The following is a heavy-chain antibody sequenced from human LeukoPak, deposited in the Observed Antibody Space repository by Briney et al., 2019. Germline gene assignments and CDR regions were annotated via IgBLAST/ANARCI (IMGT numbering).Heavy chain of an antibody. V-gene: IGHV3-74*01. J-gene: IGHJ3*02. D-gene: IGHD2-21*02. CDR3: ARPVAYCGGDCLYAFDI. CDR2: INSDGSST. Sequence: PGGSLRLSCAASGFTFSSYWMHWVRQAPGKGLVWVSRINSDGSSTSYADSVKGRFTISRDNAKSTLYLQMNSLRAEDTAVYYCARPVAYCGGDCLYAFDIWGQGTMVTVSS. CDR1: GFTFSSYW.